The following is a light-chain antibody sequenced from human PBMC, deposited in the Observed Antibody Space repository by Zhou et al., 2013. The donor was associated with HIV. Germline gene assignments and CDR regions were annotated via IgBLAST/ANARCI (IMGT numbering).Light chain of an antibody. Sequence: DIQMTQSPSTLSASVGARVTITCRASQSINNWLAWYQQKPGQAPKLLIYKASNLESGVPSRFSGSGSATEFTLTISSLQPDDFAIYYCQQYSSYWTFGQGTRWK. CDR2: KAS. J-gene: IGKJ1*01. CDR3: QQYSSYWT. V-gene: IGKV1-5*03. CDR1: QSINNW.